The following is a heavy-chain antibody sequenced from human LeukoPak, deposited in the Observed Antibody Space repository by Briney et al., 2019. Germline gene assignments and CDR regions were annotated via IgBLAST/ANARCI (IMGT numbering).Heavy chain of an antibody. J-gene: IGHJ4*02. V-gene: IGHV4-34*01. CDR2: INHSGST. CDR1: GGSFSGYY. CDR3: AREAALYGDYIDY. Sequence: PSETLSHTCAVYGGSFSGYYWSWIRQPPGKGLEWIGEINHSGSTNYNPSLKSRVTISVDTSKNQFSLKLSSVTAADTAVYYCAREAALYGDYIDYWGQGTLVTVSS. D-gene: IGHD4-17*01.